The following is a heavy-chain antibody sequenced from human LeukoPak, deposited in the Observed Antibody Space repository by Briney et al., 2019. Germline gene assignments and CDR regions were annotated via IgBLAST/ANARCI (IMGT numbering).Heavy chain of an antibody. CDR2: IIPIFGTA. CDR3: ASRGGGDYYYYMDV. CDR1: GGTFSSYA. V-gene: IGHV1-69*05. Sequence: SVKVSCKASGGTFSSYAISWVRQAPGQGLEWMGGIIPIFGTANYAQRFQGRVTITTDESTSTAYMELSSLRSEDTAVYYCASRGGGDYYYYMDVWGKGTTVTVSS. D-gene: IGHD2-21*01. J-gene: IGHJ6*03.